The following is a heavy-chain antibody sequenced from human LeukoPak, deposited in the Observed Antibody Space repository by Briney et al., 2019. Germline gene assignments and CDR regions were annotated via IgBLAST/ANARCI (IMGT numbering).Heavy chain of an antibody. D-gene: IGHD6-19*01. Sequence: PSETLSLTCTVSGGSISSSSYYWGWIRQPPGKGLEWIGSIYYSGSTYYNPSLKSRVTISVDTSKNQFSLKLSSVTAADTAVYYCASSIAVAGYYFDYWGQGTLVTVSS. CDR2: IYYSGST. V-gene: IGHV4-39*01. CDR3: ASSIAVAGYYFDY. CDR1: GGSISSSSYY. J-gene: IGHJ4*02.